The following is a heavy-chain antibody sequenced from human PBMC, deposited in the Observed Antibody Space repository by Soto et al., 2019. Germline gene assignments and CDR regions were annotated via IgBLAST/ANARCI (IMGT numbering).Heavy chain of an antibody. D-gene: IGHD3-22*01. CDR2: IVVGSGNT. CDR1: GFTFTSSA. Sequence: QMQLVQSGPEVKKPGTSVKVSCKASGFTFTSSAMQWVRQARGQRLEWIGWIVVGSGNTNYAQKFQERVTITRDMSTSTACMELSSLRSEDTAVYYCAASTITMTYYYGMDVWGQGTTVTVSS. CDR3: AASTITMTYYYGMDV. J-gene: IGHJ6*02. V-gene: IGHV1-58*02.